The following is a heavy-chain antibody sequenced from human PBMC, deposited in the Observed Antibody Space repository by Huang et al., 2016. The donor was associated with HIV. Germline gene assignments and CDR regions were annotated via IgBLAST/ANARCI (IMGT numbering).Heavy chain of an antibody. CDR2: IYSSGST. CDR3: AREADSSSWYFRDAFDI. D-gene: IGHD6-13*01. J-gene: IGHJ3*02. V-gene: IGHV4-59*11. CDR1: GGSISSHY. Sequence: QVQLQESGPGLVKPSETLSLTCTVSGGSISSHYWSWIRQPPGKGLEWIGSIYSSGSTNYNPAIKSRVTLSVDTSKNQFSLKLSSVTAADTAVYYCAREADSSSWYFRDAFDIWGQGTMVTVSS.